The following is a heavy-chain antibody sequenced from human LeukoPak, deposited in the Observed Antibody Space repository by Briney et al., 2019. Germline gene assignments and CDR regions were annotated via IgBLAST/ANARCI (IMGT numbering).Heavy chain of an antibody. D-gene: IGHD2-21*01. J-gene: IGHJ4*02. Sequence: AGGSLRLSCAASGFTFSSYAMSWVRQAPGKGLEWVLAISGSGGSTYYADSVKGRFTISRDNSKNTLYLQMNSLRAEDTAVYYCAKDRGSDYYFDYWGQGTLVTVSS. V-gene: IGHV3-23*01. CDR3: AKDRGSDYYFDY. CDR2: ISGSGGST. CDR1: GFTFSSYA.